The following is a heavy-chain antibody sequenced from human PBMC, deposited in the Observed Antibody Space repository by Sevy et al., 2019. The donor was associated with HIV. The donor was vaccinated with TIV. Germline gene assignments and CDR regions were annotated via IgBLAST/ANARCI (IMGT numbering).Heavy chain of an antibody. V-gene: IGHV3-7*01. D-gene: IGHD3-16*02. CDR3: ARALADWGSFHYSL. J-gene: IGHJ4*02. Sequence: LSLTCAASGFTFSTYWMTWVRQAPGKGLEWVANIKQDGTEEDYVDSVKGRFTISRDNAKKSLYLQLDSLRAEDTAVYFCARALADWGSFHYSLWGQGTLVTVSS. CDR1: GFTFSTYW. CDR2: IKQDGTEE.